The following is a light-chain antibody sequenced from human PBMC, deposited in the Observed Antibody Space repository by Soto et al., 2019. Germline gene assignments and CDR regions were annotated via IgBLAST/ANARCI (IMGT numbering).Light chain of an antibody. V-gene: IGLV1-44*01. Sequence: QSVLTQPPSASGTPGQRVTISCSGSSSNIGSYTVNWYQQLPGTAPKLLIYSNNQRPSGVPDRFSGSKSGTSASLAISGLQSEDEADYYCAAWDDSLNAYVFGTGTKLTVL. CDR1: SSNIGSYT. J-gene: IGLJ1*01. CDR3: AAWDDSLNAYV. CDR2: SNN.